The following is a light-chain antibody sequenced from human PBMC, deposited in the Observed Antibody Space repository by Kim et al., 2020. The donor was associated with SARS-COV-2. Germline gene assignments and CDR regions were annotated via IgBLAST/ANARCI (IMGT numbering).Light chain of an antibody. J-gene: IGKJ1*01. CDR2: GAS. Sequence: IVMTQSPATLSVSPGERATLSCRASQSVSSKLAWYQQRPGQAPRLLIYGASTRAPGIPARFSASGSVTEFTLVIGSLQPEDFAVYYCQKYNIWRTFGQGTKVEIK. V-gene: IGKV3-15*01. CDR3: QKYNIWRT. CDR1: QSVSSK.